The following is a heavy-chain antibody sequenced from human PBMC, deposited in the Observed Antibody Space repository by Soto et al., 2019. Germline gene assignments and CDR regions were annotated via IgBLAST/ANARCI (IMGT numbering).Heavy chain of an antibody. Sequence: PGGSLRLSCAASGLTFSSYSMNWVRQAPGKGLEWVSSISSTTNYKYYADSVKGRFTISRDNAKNSLYLQMNSLRAEDTAVYYCARDGGRLYRGDHYFDYWGLGTLVTVSS. D-gene: IGHD3-10*01. CDR3: ARDGGRLYRGDHYFDY. V-gene: IGHV3-21*01. J-gene: IGHJ4*02. CDR2: ISSTTNYK. CDR1: GLTFSSYS.